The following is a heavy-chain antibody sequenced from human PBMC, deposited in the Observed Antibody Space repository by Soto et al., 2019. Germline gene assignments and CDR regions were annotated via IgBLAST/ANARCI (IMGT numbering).Heavy chain of an antibody. V-gene: IGHV3-23*01. CDR2: ISGSGGST. J-gene: IGHJ6*03. CDR3: AKDPVDYDFWSGPPSYYYYMDV. CDR1: GFTFSSYA. Sequence: GGSLRLSCAASGFTFSSYAMSWVRQAPGKGLEWVSAISGSGGSTYYADSVKGRFTISRDNSKNTLYLQMNSLRAEYTAVYYCAKDPVDYDFWSGPPSYYYYMDVWGKGTTVTVSS. D-gene: IGHD3-3*01.